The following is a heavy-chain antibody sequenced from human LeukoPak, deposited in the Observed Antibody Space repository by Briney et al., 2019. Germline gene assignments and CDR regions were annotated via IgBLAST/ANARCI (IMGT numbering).Heavy chain of an antibody. CDR3: ARGRFADTIYFDY. CDR2: IYYSGST. CDR1: GGSFSTYY. V-gene: IGHV4-34*01. J-gene: IGHJ4*02. Sequence: SETLSLTCAVYGGSFSTYYWSWIRQPPGKGLEWIGSIYYSGSTYYNPSLKSRVTISVDTSKNQFSLKLSSVTAADTAVYYCARGRFADTIYFDYWGQGTLVTVSS.